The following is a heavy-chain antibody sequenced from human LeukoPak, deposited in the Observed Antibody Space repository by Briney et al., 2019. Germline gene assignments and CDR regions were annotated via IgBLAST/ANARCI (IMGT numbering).Heavy chain of an antibody. CDR1: AFSFSNFF. J-gene: IGHJ4*02. D-gene: IGHD1-1*01. CDR2: ISSNGDKT. V-gene: IGHV3-23*01. Sequence: GGSLRLSCAASAFSFSNFFMSWVRQAPGKGLEWVSSISSNGDKTHYANSVKGRFTISRDNSKNTLFLQLNSLRVEDTAIYYCAFSTGFDFWGQGTVVTVSS. CDR3: AFSTGFDF.